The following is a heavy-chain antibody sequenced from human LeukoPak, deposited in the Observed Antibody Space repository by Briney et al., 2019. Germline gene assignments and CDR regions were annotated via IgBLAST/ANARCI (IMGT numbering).Heavy chain of an antibody. CDR2: IYHSGST. V-gene: IGHV4-30-2*01. D-gene: IGHD4-23*01. CDR1: GGSISSGGYY. J-gene: IGHJ3*02. CDR3: ARVSVVRGSNAFDI. Sequence: SETLSLTCTVSGGSISSGGYYWSWIRQPPGKGLEWIGYIYHSGSTYYNPSLKSRVTISVDTSKNQFSLKLSSVTAADTAVYYCARVSVVRGSNAFDIWGQGTMVTVSS.